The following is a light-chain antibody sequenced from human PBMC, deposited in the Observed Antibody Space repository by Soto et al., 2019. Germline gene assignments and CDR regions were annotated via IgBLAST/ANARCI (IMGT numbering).Light chain of an antibody. CDR1: SSDVGNYNY. V-gene: IGLV2-14*01. Sequence: QSALTQPASVSGSPGQSITISCTGTSSDVGNYNYVSWYQQDPGKAPKLMIYEVNNRPSGVSHRFSGSKSGNTASLTISGLQAEDEAEYYCSSYTNSNTWVFGGGTKVTVL. CDR2: EVN. J-gene: IGLJ3*02. CDR3: SSYTNSNTWV.